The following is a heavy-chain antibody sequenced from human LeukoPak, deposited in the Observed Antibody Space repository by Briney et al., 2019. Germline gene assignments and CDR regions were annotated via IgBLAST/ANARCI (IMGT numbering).Heavy chain of an antibody. CDR2: IYYSGST. D-gene: IGHD4-17*01. J-gene: IGHJ4*02. CDR3: ARTPTVTFFDY. Sequence: SETLSLTCTVSGGSISSYYWSWIRQPPGKGLEWIGSIYYSGSTYYNPSLKSRVTISVDTSKNQFSLKLSSVTAADTAVYYCARTPTVTFFDYWGQGTLVTVSS. V-gene: IGHV4-59*12. CDR1: GGSISSYY.